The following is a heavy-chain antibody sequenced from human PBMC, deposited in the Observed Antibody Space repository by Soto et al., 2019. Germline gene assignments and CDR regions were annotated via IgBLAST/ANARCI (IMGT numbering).Heavy chain of an antibody. CDR3: AKAGYCGGDCYSGAGVYWYFDL. CDR2: ISRSGGTT. V-gene: IGHV3-23*01. Sequence: EVQLLESGGGLVQPGGSLRLSCAASGFTFSSYAMSWVRQAPGKGLEWVSSISRSGGTTYYADSVKGRFTISRDNSKNNFYLQMNNLRAEDTAVYYCAKAGYCGGDCYSGAGVYWYFDLWGRGTLVTVSS. CDR1: GFTFSSYA. D-gene: IGHD2-21*02. J-gene: IGHJ2*01.